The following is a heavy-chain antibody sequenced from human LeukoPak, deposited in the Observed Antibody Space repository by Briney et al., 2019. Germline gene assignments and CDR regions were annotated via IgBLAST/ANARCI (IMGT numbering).Heavy chain of an antibody. V-gene: IGHV3-23*01. CDR2: VGGGGQRT. Sequence: GGSLRLSCAASGLSFGAHAMHWVRQAPGMGLEWVSGVGGGGQRTHYADSVKGRFTISRDNSRNTLYLQMNSLRAEDTAVYYCAKDRGYYVDTGTINFWGQGTLVTVSS. CDR3: AKDRGYYVDTGTINF. CDR1: GLSFGAHA. J-gene: IGHJ4*02. D-gene: IGHD2-15*01.